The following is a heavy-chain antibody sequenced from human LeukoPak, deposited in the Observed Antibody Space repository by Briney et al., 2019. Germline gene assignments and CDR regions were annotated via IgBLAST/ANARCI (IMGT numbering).Heavy chain of an antibody. D-gene: IGHD6-19*01. J-gene: IGHJ4*02. CDR2: INHSGST. CDR1: GGSFSGHY. CDR3: ASVSGWYWRFDY. V-gene: IGHV4-34*01. Sequence: SETLSLTCAVYGGSFSGHYWTWIRQPPGKGLEWIGEINHSGSTNYNPSLKSRVTISVDTSKNQFSLKVSSVTAADTAVYYCASVSGWYWRFDYWGQGTLVTVSS.